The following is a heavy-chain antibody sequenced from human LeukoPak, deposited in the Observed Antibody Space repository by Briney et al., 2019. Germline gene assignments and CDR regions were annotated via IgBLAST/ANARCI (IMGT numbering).Heavy chain of an antibody. D-gene: IGHD2-15*01. J-gene: IGHJ4*02. Sequence: PGGSLRLSCAASGFILSDYNMNWVRQAPGKGLEWVSFITISGTYITYADSVKGRFTISRDNAKNSLYLQMNSLRAEDTAGCARDLSATARAYDYWGQGTLVTVSS. CDR2: ITISGTYI. CDR1: GFILSDYN. CDR3: ARDLSATARAYDY. V-gene: IGHV3-21*01.